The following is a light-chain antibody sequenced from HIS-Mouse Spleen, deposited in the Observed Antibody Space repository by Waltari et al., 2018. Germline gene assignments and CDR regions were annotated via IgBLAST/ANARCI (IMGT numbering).Light chain of an antibody. V-gene: IGLV3-21*02. CDR2: ADS. CDR3: QVWDSSSDHPV. J-gene: IGLJ3*02. CDR1: NIGSKS. Sequence: SYVLTQPPSVSVAPGQTARITWWGNNIGSKSVHWYQQKPGQAPVLVVYADSDRPSGIPERFSGSNSGNTATLTISRVEAGDEADYYCQVWDSSSDHPVFGGGTKLTVL.